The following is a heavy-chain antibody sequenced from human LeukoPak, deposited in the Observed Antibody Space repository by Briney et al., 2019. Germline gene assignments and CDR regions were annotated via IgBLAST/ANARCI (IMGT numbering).Heavy chain of an antibody. V-gene: IGHV4-59*01. CDR2: IYYSGST. CDR3: ARDDIGYCSSTSCYSRAFDI. CDR1: GGSISSYY. D-gene: IGHD2-2*01. J-gene: IGHJ3*02. Sequence: PSEILSLTCTVSGGSISSYYWSWIRQPPGKGLEWIGYIYYSGSTNYNPSLKSRVTISVDTSKNQFSLKLSSVTAADTAVYYCARDDIGYCSSTSCYSRAFDIWGQGTMVTVSS.